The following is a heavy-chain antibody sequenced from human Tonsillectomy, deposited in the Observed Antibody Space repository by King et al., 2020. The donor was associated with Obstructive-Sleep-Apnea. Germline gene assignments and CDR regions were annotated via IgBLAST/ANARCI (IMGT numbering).Heavy chain of an antibody. CDR1: GFTFSAYG. CDR3: ARDMQPATGDALDV. CDR2: IWYDGTQK. Sequence: VQLVESGGGVVQPGRSLRLSCAASGFTFSAYGMHWVRQAPGKGLEGVAVIWYDGTQKYYADSMKGRFTISRDNSKNTLYLQMNSLRPEDTAVYYCARDMQPATGDALDVWGQGATVTVSS. J-gene: IGHJ6*02. D-gene: IGHD3-16*01. V-gene: IGHV3-33*01.